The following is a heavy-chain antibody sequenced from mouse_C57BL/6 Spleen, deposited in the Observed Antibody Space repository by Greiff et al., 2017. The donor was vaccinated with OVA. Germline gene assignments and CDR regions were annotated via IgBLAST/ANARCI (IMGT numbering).Heavy chain of an antibody. Sequence: EVQGVESGAELVRPGASVKLSCTASGFNIKDYYMHWVKQRPEQGLEWIGRIDPEDGDTEYAPKFQGKATMTADTSSNTAYLQLSSLTSEDTAVYYCTTKYYGSSTSYWYFDVWGTGTTVTVSS. J-gene: IGHJ1*03. CDR3: TTKYYGSSTSYWYFDV. D-gene: IGHD1-1*01. CDR1: GFNIKDYY. V-gene: IGHV14-1*01. CDR2: IDPEDGDT.